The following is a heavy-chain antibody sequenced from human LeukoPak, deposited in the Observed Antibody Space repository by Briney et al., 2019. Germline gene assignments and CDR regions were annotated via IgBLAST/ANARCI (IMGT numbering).Heavy chain of an antibody. CDR1: GFTFTSSA. J-gene: IGHJ5*02. V-gene: IGHV1-58*02. D-gene: IGHD5-18*01. CDR2: IVVGSGNT. Sequence: GASVKVSCKASGFTFTSSAMQWVRQARGQRLEWIGWIVVGSGNTNYAQKFQERVTITRDMSTSTAYMELSSLRSEDTAVYYCAADLERGYSYVQGWFDPWGQGTLVTVSS. CDR3: AADLERGYSYVQGWFDP.